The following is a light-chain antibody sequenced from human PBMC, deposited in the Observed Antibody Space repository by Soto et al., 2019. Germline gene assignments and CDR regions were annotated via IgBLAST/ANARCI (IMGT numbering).Light chain of an antibody. CDR2: STD. CDR3: AAWDDGRNDLYV. CDR1: SSNVGKNI. V-gene: IGLV1-44*01. J-gene: IGLJ1*01. Sequence: QSALTQPPSASGTPGQTVTISCSRSSSNVGKNIVNWYQQVPGTAPKLLIYSTDQRPSGVPDRFSGSKSGTSASLAISGLQSEDEADYYCAAWDDGRNDLYVIGSGTKSPS.